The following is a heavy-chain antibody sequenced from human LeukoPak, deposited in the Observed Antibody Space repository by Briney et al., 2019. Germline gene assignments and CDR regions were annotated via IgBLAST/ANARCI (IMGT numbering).Heavy chain of an antibody. V-gene: IGHV5-10-1*01. D-gene: IGHD5-18*01. CDR1: GYTFTIYS. CDR2: IDPSDSYT. J-gene: IGHJ3*02. CDR3: ARTVDTARANDAFDI. Sequence: GESLTISRKGSGYTFTIYSISCVRQMPGKGLGWMGRIDPSDSYTNYSPSFEGHVTISADKSTSTAYLQSTSLKATDTAMYYCARTVDTARANDAFDICGQGTMVTVSS.